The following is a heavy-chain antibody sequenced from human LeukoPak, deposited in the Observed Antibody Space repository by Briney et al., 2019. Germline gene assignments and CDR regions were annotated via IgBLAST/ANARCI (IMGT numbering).Heavy chain of an antibody. J-gene: IGHJ4*02. CDR2: IKSKTDGGTT. CDR3: TTVPRITMVRGVDFDY. CDR1: GFTFSNAW. V-gene: IGHV3-15*01. D-gene: IGHD3-10*01. Sequence: GGSLRLSCAASGFTFSNAWMSWVRQAPGKGLGWVGRIKSKTDGGTTDYAAPVKGRFTISRDDSKNTLYLQMNSLETEDTAVYYCTTVPRITMVRGVDFDYWGQGTLVTVSS.